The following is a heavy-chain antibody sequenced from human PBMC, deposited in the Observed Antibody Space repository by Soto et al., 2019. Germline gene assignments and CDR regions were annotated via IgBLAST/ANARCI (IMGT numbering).Heavy chain of an antibody. V-gene: IGHV3-30-3*01. J-gene: IGHJ3*02. D-gene: IGHD1-26*01. CDR3: ARDRSGSHEIDASLDI. Sequence: QVQLVESGGGVVQPGRSLRLSCAASRFSFSTYAIHWVRQAPGKGLEWVAGISYDGGNEYYADSVKGRFTISRDNSKSTLYLKMNSLGPDDTAVYYCARDRSGSHEIDASLDIWGRGPMVTVSS. CDR2: ISYDGGNE. CDR1: RFSFSTYA.